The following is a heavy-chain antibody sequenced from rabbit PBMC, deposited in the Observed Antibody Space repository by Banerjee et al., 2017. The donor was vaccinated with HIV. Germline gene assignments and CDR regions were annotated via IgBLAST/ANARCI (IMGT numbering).Heavy chain of an antibody. J-gene: IGHJ4*01. D-gene: IGHD5-1*01. CDR1: GFSFSNKYV. CDR2: INISSGNT. V-gene: IGHV1S45*01. CDR3: ARGRAYGSWTVDL. Sequence: QEQLEESGGDLVKPEGSLTLTCTASGFSFSNKYVMCWVRQAPGKGLEWIACINISSGNTVYASWAKGRFTTSKTSSTTVTLQMTSLTVADTATYFCARGRAYGSWTVDLWGQGTLVTVS.